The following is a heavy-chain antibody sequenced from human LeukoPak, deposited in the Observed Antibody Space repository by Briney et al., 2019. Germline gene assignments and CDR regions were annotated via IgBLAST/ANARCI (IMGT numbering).Heavy chain of an antibody. D-gene: IGHD3-9*01. V-gene: IGHV1-2*06. CDR3: ARVVYDILNLDY. J-gene: IGHJ4*02. CDR1: GYTFTGYY. CDR2: INPNSGGT. Sequence: ASVKVSCKASGYTFTGYYMHWVRQAPGQGLEWMGRINPNSGGTNYAQKFQGRVTMTRDTSISTAYMELSRLRSDDTAVYYCARVVYDILNLDYWGQGTLVTVSS.